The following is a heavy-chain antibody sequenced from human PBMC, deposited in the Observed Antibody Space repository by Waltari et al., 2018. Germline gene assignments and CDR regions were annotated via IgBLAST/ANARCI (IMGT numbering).Heavy chain of an antibody. CDR3: ARAPYSSSWTVRWFDP. D-gene: IGHD6-13*01. V-gene: IGHV4-34*01. J-gene: IGHJ5*02. CDR1: GGSFSGYS. Sequence: QVQLQQWGAGLLKPSETLSLTCAVYGGSFSGYSWTWIRQSPGKGLECIGEINHSGSTNYNPSFESRVTISVDTSKSQFSLNLRSVTAADTAVYYCARAPYSSSWTVRWFDPWGQGIPVTVSS. CDR2: INHSGST.